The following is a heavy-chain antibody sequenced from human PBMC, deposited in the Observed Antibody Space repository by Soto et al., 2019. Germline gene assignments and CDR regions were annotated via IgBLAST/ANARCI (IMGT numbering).Heavy chain of an antibody. CDR3: ARPLEVRDAFDI. J-gene: IGHJ3*02. Sequence: QPGGSLRLSCAASGFTFSSYAMSWVRQAPGKGLEWVSAISGSGGSTYYADSVKGRFTISRDNSNNTLYLQMNSLRAEDTAVYYCARPLEVRDAFDIWGQGTVVTVSS. CDR2: ISGSGGST. V-gene: IGHV3-23*01. CDR1: GFTFSSYA. D-gene: IGHD3-10*01.